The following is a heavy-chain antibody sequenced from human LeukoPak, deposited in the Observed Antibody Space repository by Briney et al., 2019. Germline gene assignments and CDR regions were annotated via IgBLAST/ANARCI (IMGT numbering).Heavy chain of an antibody. V-gene: IGHV3-11*01. Sequence: GGSLRLSCAASGFTFSDYYMSWIRQDPGKGLEWVSYISSSGSTIYYADSVKGRFTISRDNAKNSLYLQMNSLRAEDTAVYYCARETRYCSSTNCYLEVHDYWGQGTLVAVSS. J-gene: IGHJ4*02. CDR2: ISSSGSTI. CDR1: GFTFSDYY. D-gene: IGHD2-2*01. CDR3: ARETRYCSSTNCYLEVHDY.